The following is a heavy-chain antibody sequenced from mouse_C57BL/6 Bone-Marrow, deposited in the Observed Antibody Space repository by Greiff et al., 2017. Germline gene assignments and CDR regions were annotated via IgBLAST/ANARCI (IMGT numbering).Heavy chain of an antibody. Sequence: QVQLQQSGAELARPGASVKLSCKASGYTFPSYGISWVKQRTGQGLEWIGEIYPRSGNTYYNEKFKGKATLTADKSSSTAYMALRSLTSEDSAVYFCARWNYYGSSYGYWGQGTTLTVSS. CDR2: IYPRSGNT. CDR1: GYTFPSYG. CDR3: ARWNYYGSSYGY. J-gene: IGHJ2*01. V-gene: IGHV1-81*01. D-gene: IGHD1-1*01.